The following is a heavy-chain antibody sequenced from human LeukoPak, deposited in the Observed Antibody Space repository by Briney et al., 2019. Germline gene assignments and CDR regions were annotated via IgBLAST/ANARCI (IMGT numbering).Heavy chain of an antibody. D-gene: IGHD3-22*01. CDR3: ARDSPLGDYYDSSGYWGASDY. CDR1: GYTFTGYY. J-gene: IGHJ4*02. V-gene: IGHV1-2*02. Sequence: GASVEVSCKASGYTFTGYYMHWVRQAPGQGLEWMGWINPNSGGTNYAQKFQGRVTMTRDTSISTAYMELSRLRSDDTAVYYCARDSPLGDYYDSSGYWGASDYWGQGTLVTVSS. CDR2: INPNSGGT.